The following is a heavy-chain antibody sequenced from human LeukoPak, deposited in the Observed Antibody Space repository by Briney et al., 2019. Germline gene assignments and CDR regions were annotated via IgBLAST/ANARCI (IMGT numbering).Heavy chain of an antibody. CDR3: ARDVRGYYGSGSYLDY. Sequence: GGSLRLSCAASGFTFSSYWMSWVRQAPGKGLEWVANIKQDGSEKYYVDSVKGRFTISRDNAKNSLYLQMNSLRAEDTAVYYCARDVRGYYGSGSYLDYWGQGTLVTVSS. D-gene: IGHD3-10*01. CDR1: GFTFSSYW. V-gene: IGHV3-7*01. CDR2: IKQDGSEK. J-gene: IGHJ4*02.